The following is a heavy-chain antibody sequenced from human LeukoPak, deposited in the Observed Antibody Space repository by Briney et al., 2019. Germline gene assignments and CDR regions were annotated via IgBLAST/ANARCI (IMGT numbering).Heavy chain of an antibody. CDR3: AYYYDSSLDY. Sequence: ASVNVSCKASGYTFTGYYMHWVRQDPGQGLEWLGWINPNSGGTNYAQKFQGRVTMTRDTSISTAYMELSRLRSDDTAVYYCAYYYDSSLDYWGQGTLVTVSS. D-gene: IGHD3-22*01. J-gene: IGHJ4*02. V-gene: IGHV1-2*02. CDR2: INPNSGGT. CDR1: GYTFTGYY.